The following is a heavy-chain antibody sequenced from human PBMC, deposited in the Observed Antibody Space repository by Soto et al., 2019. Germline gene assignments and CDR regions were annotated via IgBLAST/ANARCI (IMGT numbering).Heavy chain of an antibody. CDR2: IIPIFGTA. CDR3: ARSVAGNYYYYYGMDV. Sequence: QVQLVQSGAEVKKPGSSVKVSCKASGGTFSSYAISWVRQAPGQGLEWMGGIIPIFGTANYAQKFQGRVTITXXEXTXXAYMELGSLRSEDTAVYYCARSVAGNYYYYYGMDVWGQGTTVTVSS. V-gene: IGHV1-69*05. CDR1: GGTFSSYA. J-gene: IGHJ6*02. D-gene: IGHD6-19*01.